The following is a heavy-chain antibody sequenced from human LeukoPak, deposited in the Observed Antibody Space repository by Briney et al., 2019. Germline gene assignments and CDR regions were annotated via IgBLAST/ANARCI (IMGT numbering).Heavy chain of an antibody. CDR2: VYHNGNL. D-gene: IGHD3-10*01. CDR3: AREGEPYGFDY. Sequence: SQTLSLTCAVSGGSISSGTYSWSWIRQPQGKGLEWIGYVYHNGNLYYNPSLKSRVTISVDRSKNQFSLNLKFVTAADTAVYYCAREGEPYGFDYWGQGALVTVSS. J-gene: IGHJ4*02. CDR1: GGSISSGTYS. V-gene: IGHV4-30-2*01.